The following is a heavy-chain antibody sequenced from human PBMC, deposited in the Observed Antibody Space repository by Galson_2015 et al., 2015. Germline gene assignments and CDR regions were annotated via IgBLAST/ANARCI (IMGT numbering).Heavy chain of an antibody. J-gene: IGHJ4*02. D-gene: IGHD6-19*01. CDR3: ARAPAVADGIDY. Sequence: SLRLSCAASGFTFSSYSMNWVRQAPGKGLEWVSSISSSSSYIYYADSVKGRFTTSRDNAKNSLYLQMNSLRAEDTAVYYCARAPAVADGIDYWGQGTLVTDSS. CDR1: GFTFSSYS. CDR2: ISSSSSYI. V-gene: IGHV3-21*01.